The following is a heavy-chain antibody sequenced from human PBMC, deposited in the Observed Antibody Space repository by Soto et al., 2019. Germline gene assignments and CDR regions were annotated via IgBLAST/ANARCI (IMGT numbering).Heavy chain of an antibody. V-gene: IGHV3-64D*08. J-gene: IGHJ4*02. CDR3: VKDFASSSWPYYFDY. CDR2: ISSNGGST. D-gene: IGHD6-13*01. CDR1: GFTFSSYA. Sequence: GGSLRLSCSASGFTFSSYAMHWVRQAPGKGLEYVSAISSNGGSTYYADSVKGRFTISRDNSKNTLYLQMSSLRAEDTDVYYCVKDFASSSWPYYFDYWGQGTLVTVSS.